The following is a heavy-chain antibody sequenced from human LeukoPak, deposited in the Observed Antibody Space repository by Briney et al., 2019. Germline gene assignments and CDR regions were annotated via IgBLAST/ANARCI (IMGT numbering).Heavy chain of an antibody. V-gene: IGHV3-23*01. D-gene: IGHD3-22*01. CDR1: GFTFSNFA. J-gene: IGHJ4*02. Sequence: GGSLRLSCAASGFTFSNFAMSWVRQAPGKGLEWVSGISGSGGSTYYADSVKGRFTISRDNSKNTLYLQMNSLRAEDTAVYYYAKDLWLHDYWGQGNLVTVSS. CDR2: ISGSGGST. CDR3: AKDLWLHDY.